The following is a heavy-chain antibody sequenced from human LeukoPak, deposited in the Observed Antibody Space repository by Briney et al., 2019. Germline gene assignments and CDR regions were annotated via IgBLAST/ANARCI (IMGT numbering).Heavy chain of an antibody. D-gene: IGHD6-19*01. CDR1: GGSVSSGSYC. V-gene: IGHV4-61*01. CDR3: ARESSGWYYFDY. J-gene: IGHJ4*02. CDR2: IYYSGST. Sequence: SETLSLTCTVSGGSVSSGSYCWSWIRQPPGKGLEWIGYIYYSGSTNYNPSLKSRVTISVDTSKNQFSLKLSSVTAADTAVYYCARESSGWYYFDYWGQGTLVTVSS.